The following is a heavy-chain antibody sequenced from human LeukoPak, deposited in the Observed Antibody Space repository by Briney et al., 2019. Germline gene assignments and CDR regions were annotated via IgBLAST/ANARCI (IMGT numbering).Heavy chain of an antibody. V-gene: IGHV1-2*06. Sequence: ASVNVSCKASGYTFTVYYMHWVRQAPGQGLEWMGRINPNSGGTNYAQKFQGRVTMTRDTSISTAYMELSRLRSDDTAVYYCARETSITGTTSVAWGQGTLVTVSS. CDR2: INPNSGGT. CDR3: ARETSITGTTSVA. D-gene: IGHD1-20*01. CDR1: GYTFTVYY. J-gene: IGHJ4*02.